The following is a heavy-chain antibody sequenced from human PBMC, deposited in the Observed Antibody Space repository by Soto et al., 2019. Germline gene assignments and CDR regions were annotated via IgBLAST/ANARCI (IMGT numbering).Heavy chain of an antibody. CDR2: ISSSSSYI. J-gene: IGHJ6*03. CDR3: ARKGAAAGTTMYYYYYYMDV. V-gene: IGHV3-21*01. CDR1: GFTFSSYS. D-gene: IGHD6-13*01. Sequence: GGSLRLSCAASGFTFSSYSMNWVRQAPGKGLEWVSSISSSSSYIYYSDSVKGRFTISRDNAKNSLYLQMNSLRAEDTAVYYCARKGAAAGTTMYYYYYYMDVWGKGTTVTVSS.